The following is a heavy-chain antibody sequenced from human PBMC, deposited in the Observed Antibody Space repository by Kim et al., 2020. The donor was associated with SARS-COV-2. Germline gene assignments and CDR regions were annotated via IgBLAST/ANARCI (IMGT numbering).Heavy chain of an antibody. D-gene: IGHD5-12*01. Sequence: GGSLRLSCAASGFTFSSYAMHWVRQAPGKGLEWVAVIWYDGSNKYYADSVKGRFTISRDNSKNTLYLQMNSLRAEDTAVYYCAKVGDGYNYASWYFDYWGQGTLVTVSS. CDR2: IWYDGSNK. CDR1: GFTFSSYA. CDR3: AKVGDGYNYASWYFDY. J-gene: IGHJ4*02. V-gene: IGHV3-33*06.